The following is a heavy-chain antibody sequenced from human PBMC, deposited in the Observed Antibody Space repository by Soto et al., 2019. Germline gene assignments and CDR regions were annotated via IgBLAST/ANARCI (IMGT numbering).Heavy chain of an antibody. CDR2: IYYSGST. CDR3: ARTYNWNDVPFEY. Sequence: SETLSLTCTVSDGAIISYYWIFIRLPPGKGLEWIGYIYYSGSTNYNPSLMSRVTMSVDTSKNQFSLKLSSVTAADTAVYYCARTYNWNDVPFEYWGQGILVTVSS. V-gene: IGHV4-59*13. J-gene: IGHJ4*02. D-gene: IGHD1-20*01. CDR1: DGAIISYY.